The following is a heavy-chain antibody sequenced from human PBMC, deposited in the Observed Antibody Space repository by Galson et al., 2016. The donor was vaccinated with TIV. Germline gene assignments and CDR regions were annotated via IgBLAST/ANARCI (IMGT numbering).Heavy chain of an antibody. CDR3: ARSGDYGDY. V-gene: IGHV1-8*02. D-gene: IGHD4-17*01. Sequence: SVKVSCKASGYTFTSYDINWVRQATGQGLEWMGWMNPNSGNTGYAQEFRGRVTMTRNTSVRTAYMELSSMRSEDTAVYYCARSGDYGDYWGQGTTVTVSS. CDR1: GYTFTSYD. CDR2: MNPNSGNT. J-gene: IGHJ4*03.